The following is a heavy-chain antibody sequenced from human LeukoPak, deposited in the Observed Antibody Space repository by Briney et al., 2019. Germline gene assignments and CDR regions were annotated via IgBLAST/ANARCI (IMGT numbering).Heavy chain of an antibody. CDR1: GGSISSYY. V-gene: IGHV4-59*12. J-gene: IGHJ4*02. CDR2: IYHSGST. D-gene: IGHD3-22*01. CDR3: ARAPGVSSVDYFDY. Sequence: SETLSLTCTVSGGSISSYYRSWIRQPPGKGLEWIGYIYHSGSTYYNPSLKSRVTISVDRSKNQFSLKLSSVTAADTAVYYCARAPGVSSVDYFDYWGQGTLVTVSS.